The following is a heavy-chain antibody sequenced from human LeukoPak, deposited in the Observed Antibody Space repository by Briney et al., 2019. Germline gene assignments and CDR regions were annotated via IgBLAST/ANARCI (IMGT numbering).Heavy chain of an antibody. CDR1: GFTFSSDW. CDR2: IKQDGSEK. Sequence: GGSLRLSCAASGFTFSSDWMSWVRQAPGNGLEWVANIKQDGSEKYYVDSVKGRFTISRDNAKNSLYLQMNSLRPEDTAVYYCAVGAGSLIWGQGTLVTVSS. V-gene: IGHV3-7*01. CDR3: AVGAGSLI. J-gene: IGHJ4*02. D-gene: IGHD1-26*01.